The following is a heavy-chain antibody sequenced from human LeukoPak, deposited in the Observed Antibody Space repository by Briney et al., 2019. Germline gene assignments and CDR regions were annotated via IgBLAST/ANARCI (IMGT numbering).Heavy chain of an antibody. Sequence: GGSLRLSCAASGFTFSSYAMSWVRQAPGKGLEWVSDISGSGISTYYADSVKGRFTISRDNSKNTLYLQMNSLRAEDTAVYYCAKDQWSFSYFDYWGRGTLVTVSS. V-gene: IGHV3-23*01. CDR3: AKDQWSFSYFDY. CDR1: GFTFSSYA. J-gene: IGHJ4*02. CDR2: ISGSGIST. D-gene: IGHD1-26*01.